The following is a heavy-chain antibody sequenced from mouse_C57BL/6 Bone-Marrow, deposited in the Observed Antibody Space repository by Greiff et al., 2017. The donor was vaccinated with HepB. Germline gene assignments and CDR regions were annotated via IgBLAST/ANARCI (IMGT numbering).Heavy chain of an antibody. CDR1: GYTFTDYN. J-gene: IGHJ3*01. CDR2: INPNNGGT. V-gene: IGHV1-22*01. CDR3: ARGRWGLGRFAY. Sequence: VQLKESGPELVKPGASVKMSCKASGYTFTDYNMHWVKQSHGKSLEWIGYINPNNGGTSYNQKFKGKATLTVNKSSSTAYMELRSLTSEDSAVYYCARGRWGLGRFAYRGQGTLVTVSA. D-gene: IGHD4-1*01.